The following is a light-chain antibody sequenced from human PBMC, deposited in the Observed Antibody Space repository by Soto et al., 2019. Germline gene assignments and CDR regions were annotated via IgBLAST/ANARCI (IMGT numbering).Light chain of an antibody. V-gene: IGKV1-5*01. J-gene: IGKJ1*01. CDR2: DAS. CDR3: QQYNSSWT. Sequence: DIEMTQSPSTLSSSVGDIFTITCRASQGIRNDLGWYQQKPGKAPKLLIYDASSLESGVPSRFSGSGSGTEFTLTISSLQPDDFATYYCQQYNSSWTFGQGTKVDIK. CDR1: QGIRND.